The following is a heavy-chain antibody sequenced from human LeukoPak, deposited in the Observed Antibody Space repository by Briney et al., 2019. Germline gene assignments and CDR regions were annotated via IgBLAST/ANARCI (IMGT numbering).Heavy chain of an antibody. CDR3: AKDGGTSCYFDY. J-gene: IGHJ4*02. CDR2: ISYDGSNK. V-gene: IGHV3-30*18. Sequence: PGGSLRLSCAASGFTFSIYGMHWVRQAPGKGLEWVAVISYDGSNKYYADSVKGRFTISRDNSKNTLYLQMNSLRAEDTAVYYCAKDGGTSCYFDYWGQGTLVTVSS. D-gene: IGHD2-2*01. CDR1: GFTFSIYG.